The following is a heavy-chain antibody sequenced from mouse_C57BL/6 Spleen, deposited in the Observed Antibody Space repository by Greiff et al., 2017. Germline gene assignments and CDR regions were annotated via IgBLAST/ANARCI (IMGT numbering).Heavy chain of an antibody. V-gene: IGHV1-55*01. CDR1: GYTFTSYW. D-gene: IGHD2-5*01. Sequence: QVQLQQPGAELVKPGASVKMSCKASGYTFTSYWITWMKQRPGQGLEWIGDIYPGSGSTNYNEKFKSKATLTVDTSPSTAYMQLSSLTSEDSAVYYCARSYSNIDYWGQGTTLTVSS. J-gene: IGHJ2*01. CDR2: IYPGSGST. CDR3: ARSYSNIDY.